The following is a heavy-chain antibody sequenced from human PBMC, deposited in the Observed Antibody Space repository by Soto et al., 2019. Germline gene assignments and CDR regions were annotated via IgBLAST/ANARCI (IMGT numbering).Heavy chain of an antibody. V-gene: IGHV3-30*18. CDR3: AKSKTYSSGWYAFDI. D-gene: IGHD6-19*01. CDR2: ISYDGSNK. Sequence: GGSLRLSCAASGFTFSSYGMHWVRQAPGKGLEWVAVISYDGSNKYYADSVKGRFTISRDNSKNTLYLQMNSLRAKDTAVYYCAKSKTYSSGWYAFDIWGQGTMVTVSS. J-gene: IGHJ3*02. CDR1: GFTFSSYG.